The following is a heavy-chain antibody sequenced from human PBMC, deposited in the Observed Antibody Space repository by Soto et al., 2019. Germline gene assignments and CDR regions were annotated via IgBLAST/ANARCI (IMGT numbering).Heavy chain of an antibody. Sequence: PSETLSLTCAVYGGSFSGYYWSWIRQPPGKGLEWIGEINHSGSTNYNPSLKSRVTISVDTSKNQFSLKLSSVTAADTAVYYCARGPGDCSGGSCYSRYYYYYMDVWGKGTTVTVSS. CDR3: ARGPGDCSGGSCYSRYYYYYMDV. D-gene: IGHD2-15*01. J-gene: IGHJ6*03. V-gene: IGHV4-34*01. CDR1: GGSFSGYY. CDR2: INHSGST.